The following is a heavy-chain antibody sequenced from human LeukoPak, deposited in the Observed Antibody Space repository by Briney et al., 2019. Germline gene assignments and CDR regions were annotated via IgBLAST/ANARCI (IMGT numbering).Heavy chain of an antibody. CDR3: AKVMNMIVVASIDS. V-gene: IGHV3-23*01. D-gene: IGHD3-22*01. CDR2: IGGTGYST. Sequence: TGGSLRLSCAASGFTFSSYGMGWVRQARGRGLEWVSAIGGTGYSTYYADSVKGRFSISRDNSKNTLYLHMDSLRAEDTAVYYCAKVMNMIVVASIDSWGQGILVTVSS. J-gene: IGHJ4*02. CDR1: GFTFSSYG.